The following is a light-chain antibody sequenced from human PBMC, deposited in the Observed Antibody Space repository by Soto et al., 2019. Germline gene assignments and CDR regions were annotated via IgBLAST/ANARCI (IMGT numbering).Light chain of an antibody. V-gene: IGKV1-9*01. Sequence: IHLTQSPSSLSASVGDRVTITCRASQEISGYLAWYQQTPGKAPKLLIYGVSTLQDGVSARFSGRGSGTDFSLTNSSLQAEDFATYYCRHLHWAFGPGT. CDR1: QEISGY. CDR2: GVS. CDR3: RHLHWA. J-gene: IGKJ1*01.